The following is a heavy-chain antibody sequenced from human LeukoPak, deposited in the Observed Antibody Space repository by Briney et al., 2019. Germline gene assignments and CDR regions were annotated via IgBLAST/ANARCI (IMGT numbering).Heavy chain of an antibody. CDR2: IWYDGSNK. J-gene: IGHJ6*02. CDR1: GFTFDDYT. D-gene: IGHD3-9*01. V-gene: IGHV3-33*08. CDR3: ARVGYDILTGYAGYYGMDV. Sequence: PGGSLRLSCAASGFTFDDYTMHWVRQAPGKGLEWVAVIWYDGSNKYYADSVKGRFTISRDNSKNTLYLQMNSLRAEDTAVYYCARVGYDILTGYAGYYGMDVWGQGTTVTVSS.